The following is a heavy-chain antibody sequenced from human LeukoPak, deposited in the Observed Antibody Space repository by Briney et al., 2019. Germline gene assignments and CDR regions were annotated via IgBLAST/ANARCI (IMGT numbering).Heavy chain of an antibody. CDR3: ARGAARGYYFDY. D-gene: IGHD6-13*01. CDR1: GFTFSNYA. J-gene: IGHJ4*02. CDR2: ISTSGGST. V-gene: IGHV3-23*01. Sequence: PGGSLRLSCAASGFTFSNYAMSWVRQAPGKGLEWVSGISTSGGSTYYADSVKGRFTISRDNSKNILFLHMNSLRAEDTAEYFCARGAARGYYFDYWGQGTLVTVSS.